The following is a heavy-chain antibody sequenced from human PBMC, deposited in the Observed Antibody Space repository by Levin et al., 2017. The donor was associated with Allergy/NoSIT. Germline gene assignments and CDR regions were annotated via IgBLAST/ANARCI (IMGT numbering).Heavy chain of an antibody. CDR1: GYTFITYG. V-gene: IGHV1-3*01. Sequence: ASVKVSCKASGYTFITYGIHWVRQAPGQRLEWMGWINAGNGNTKYSQKFQDRVTITKDTSASTAYMKLSSLRSEDTAVYYCARDYFISGGYYLGTTVPLDYWGQGTLVTVSS. J-gene: IGHJ4*02. CDR2: INAGNGNT. D-gene: IGHD3-22*01. CDR3: ARDYFISGGYYLGTTVPLDY.